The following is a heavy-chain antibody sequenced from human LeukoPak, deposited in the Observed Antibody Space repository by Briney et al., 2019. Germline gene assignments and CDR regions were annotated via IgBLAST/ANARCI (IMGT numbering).Heavy chain of an antibody. V-gene: IGHV3-53*01. CDR2: IYSGGNT. J-gene: IGHJ4*02. D-gene: IGHD2-2*02. Sequence: GGSLRLSCAASGFTFSSSTMNWVRQAPGKGLEWVSVIYSGGNTYYADSVKGRFTISRDNSKNTLYLQMNSLRAEDTAVYYCAREQIIVAAIYFDYWGQGTLVTVSS. CDR3: AREQIIVAAIYFDY. CDR1: GFTFSSST.